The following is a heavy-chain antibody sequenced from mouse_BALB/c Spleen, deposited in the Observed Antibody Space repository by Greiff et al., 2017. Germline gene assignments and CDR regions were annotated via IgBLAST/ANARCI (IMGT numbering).Heavy chain of an antibody. J-gene: IGHJ2*01. D-gene: IGHD1-1*01. CDR2: ISSGSSTI. CDR1: GFTFSSFG. Sequence: EVQGVESGGGLVQPGGSRKLSCAASGFTFSSFGMHWVRQAPEKGLEWVAYISSGSSTIYYADTVKGRFTISRDNPKNTLFLQMTSLRSEDTAMYYCARSSTTVVGDYWGQGTTLTVSS. CDR3: ARSSTTVVGDY. V-gene: IGHV5-17*02.